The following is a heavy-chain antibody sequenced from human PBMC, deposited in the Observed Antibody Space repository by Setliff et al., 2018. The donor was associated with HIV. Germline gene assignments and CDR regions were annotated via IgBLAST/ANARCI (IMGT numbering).Heavy chain of an antibody. J-gene: IGHJ4*02. Sequence: LRLSCAASGFTFSYSWMNWVRQAPGKGLEWVSGISLSGGSTYYADSVKGRFTIFRDNSKKTLYLQMSSLRVEDTAVYYCAKDRQQLDPREFDYWGQGTLVTVSS. CDR2: ISLSGGST. CDR3: AKDRQQLDPREFDY. V-gene: IGHV3-23*01. D-gene: IGHD6-13*01. CDR1: GFTFSYSW.